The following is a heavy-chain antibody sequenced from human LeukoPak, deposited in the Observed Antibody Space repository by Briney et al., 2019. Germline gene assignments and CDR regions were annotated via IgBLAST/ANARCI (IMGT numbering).Heavy chain of an antibody. CDR2: ISTANGNT. V-gene: IGHV1-18*01. CDR3: ARYEGGYCSSTSCSRYNWFDP. Sequence: ASVKVSCKASGYSFVLYGISWVRQAPGQGPEWVGWISTANGNTKYAQQFQDRVTMTTDTSTTTAYMELRSLRSDDTAVYYCARYEGGYCSSTSCSRYNWFDPWGQGTLVTVSS. J-gene: IGHJ5*02. CDR1: GYSFVLYG. D-gene: IGHD2-2*01.